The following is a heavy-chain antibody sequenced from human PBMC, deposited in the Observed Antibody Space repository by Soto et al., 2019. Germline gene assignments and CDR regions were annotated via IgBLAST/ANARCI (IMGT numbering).Heavy chain of an antibody. CDR2: IYSSGDST. CDR1: GFTFSSYT. D-gene: IGHD5-12*01. J-gene: IGHJ4*01. V-gene: IGHV3-23*01. CDR3: AKSPTRSTRFVDY. Sequence: EVQLLESGGDLVQPGGSLRLSCVASGFTFSSYTMTWVRQAPGKGLEWVSVIYSSGDSTYYADSVKGRFTISRDNSKNTLYVQMNSLRADDTGVFYCAKSPTRSTRFVDYWGHGTLVTVSS.